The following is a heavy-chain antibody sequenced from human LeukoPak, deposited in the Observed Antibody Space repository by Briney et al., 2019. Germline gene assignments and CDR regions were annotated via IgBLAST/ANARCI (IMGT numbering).Heavy chain of an antibody. Sequence: SETLSLTCTVSGGSISSGSYYWSWIRQPAGKGLEWIGRIYTSGSTNYNPSLKSRVTISVDTSKNQFSLKLSSVTAADTAVYYCIFEGWSSGWYNGEYFQHWGQGTLVTVSS. CDR2: IYTSGST. CDR1: GGSISSGSYY. CDR3: IFEGWSSGWYNGEYFQH. J-gene: IGHJ1*01. D-gene: IGHD6-19*01. V-gene: IGHV4-61*02.